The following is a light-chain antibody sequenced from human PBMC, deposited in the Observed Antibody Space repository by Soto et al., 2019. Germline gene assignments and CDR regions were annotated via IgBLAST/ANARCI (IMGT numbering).Light chain of an antibody. CDR1: QSVLFSSNNKNY. CDR2: WAS. Sequence: DIVMTQSPDSLAVSLGERATINCKSSQSVLFSSNNKNYLAWYQQKPGQPPKVLIYWASTRESGVPDRFSGSGSETDFTLTISSLQAEDMAVYYCQQYYSSPTFGGGTKVEIK. CDR3: QQYYSSPT. J-gene: IGKJ4*01. V-gene: IGKV4-1*01.